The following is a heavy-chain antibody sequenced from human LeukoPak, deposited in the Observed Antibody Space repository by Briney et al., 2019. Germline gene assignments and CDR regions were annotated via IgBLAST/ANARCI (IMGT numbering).Heavy chain of an antibody. D-gene: IGHD3-10*01. CDR3: ARVLSGRGSLYDYYYYMDV. V-gene: IGHV1-69*06. Sequence: ASVMVSCKASGGTFSSYAISWVRQAPGQGLEWMGGIIPIFGTANYAQKFQGRVTITADKSTSTAYMELSSLRSEDTAVYYCARVLSGRGSLYDYYYYMDVWGKGTTVTISS. CDR2: IIPIFGTA. CDR1: GGTFSSYA. J-gene: IGHJ6*03.